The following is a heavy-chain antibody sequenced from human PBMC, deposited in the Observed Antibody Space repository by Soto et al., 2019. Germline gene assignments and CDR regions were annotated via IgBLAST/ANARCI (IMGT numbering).Heavy chain of an antibody. V-gene: IGHV3-30*18. CDR1: GFTFSSYG. J-gene: IGHJ4*02. D-gene: IGHD3-16*01. Sequence: GGSLRLSCAASGFTFSSYGMHWVRHAPGKGLEWVAVISYDGSNKYYADSVKGRFTISRDNSKNTLYLQMNSLRAEDTAVYYCAKGLEYDYIWGSYRPFDYWGQGTLVTVS. CDR3: AKGLEYDYIWGSYRPFDY. CDR2: ISYDGSNK.